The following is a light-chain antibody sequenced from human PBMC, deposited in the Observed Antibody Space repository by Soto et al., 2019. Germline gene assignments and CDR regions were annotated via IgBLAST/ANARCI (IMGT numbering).Light chain of an antibody. CDR3: QQYNNWPPVT. J-gene: IGKJ5*01. V-gene: IGKV3-15*01. CDR2: GAS. CDR1: QSVSRY. Sequence: EIVLTQSPATLSLSPGERATLSCRASQSVSRYVAWYQQKPGQAPRLLIYGASTRATGIPARFRGSGPGTEFTLTISSLQSEDFAIYYCQQYNNWPPVTFGGGTRLEIK.